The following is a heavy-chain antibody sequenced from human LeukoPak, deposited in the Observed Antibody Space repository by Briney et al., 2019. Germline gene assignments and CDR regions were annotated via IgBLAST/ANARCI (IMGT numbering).Heavy chain of an antibody. CDR2: IIPIFGTA. J-gene: IGHJ4*02. CDR3: ARRGYSYGFFDY. V-gene: IGHV1-69*13. D-gene: IGHD5-18*01. Sequence: SVKVSCKASGGTFSSYAISWVRQAPGQGLEWMGGIIPIFGTANYAQKFQGRVTITADESTSRAYMELSSLRSEDTAVYYCARRGYSYGFFDYWGQGTLVTVSS. CDR1: GGTFSSYA.